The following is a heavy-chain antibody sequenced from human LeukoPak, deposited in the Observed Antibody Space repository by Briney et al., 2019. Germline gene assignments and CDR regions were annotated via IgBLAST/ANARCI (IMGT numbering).Heavy chain of an antibody. D-gene: IGHD3-16*01. J-gene: IGHJ6*03. CDR2: ISGSGGST. CDR3: AKDYVWGSYSFDYMDV. Sequence: GGSLRLSCAASGFTFSSYAMSWVRQAPGRGLEWVSAISGSGGSTYYADSVKGRFTISRDNSKNTLYLQMNSLRAEDTAVYYCAKDYVWGSYSFDYMDVWGKGTTVTVSS. V-gene: IGHV3-23*01. CDR1: GFTFSSYA.